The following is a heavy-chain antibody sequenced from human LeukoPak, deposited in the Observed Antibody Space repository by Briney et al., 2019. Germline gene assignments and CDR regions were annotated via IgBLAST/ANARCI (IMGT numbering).Heavy chain of an antibody. CDR2: ISYDGSNK. D-gene: IGHD3-22*01. Sequence: GGSLRLSCAASGFTFSSYAMHWVRQAPGKGLEWVAVISYDGSNKYYADSVKGRFTISRDNSKNTLYLQMSSLRAEDTAVYYCARGLVVVITTGLWFDPWGQGTLVTVSS. V-gene: IGHV3-30*15. CDR3: ARGLVVVITTGLWFDP. J-gene: IGHJ5*02. CDR1: GFTFSSYA.